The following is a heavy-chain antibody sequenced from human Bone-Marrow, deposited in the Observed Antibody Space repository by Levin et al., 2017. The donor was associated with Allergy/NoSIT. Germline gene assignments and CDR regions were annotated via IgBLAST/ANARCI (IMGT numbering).Heavy chain of an antibody. V-gene: IGHV3-9*01. Sequence: PGGSLRLSCAASGFTFEDYAMHWVRQVPGKGLEWVAAITWNGGRIAYGDSVKGRFTISRDNTKNSLYLQMNSLRPEDSALYYCAKDPLPYYYDTSGYYFDYWGRGTLVNVSS. J-gene: IGHJ4*02. D-gene: IGHD3-22*01. CDR1: GFTFEDYA. CDR2: ITWNGGRI. CDR3: AKDPLPYYYDTSGYYFDY.